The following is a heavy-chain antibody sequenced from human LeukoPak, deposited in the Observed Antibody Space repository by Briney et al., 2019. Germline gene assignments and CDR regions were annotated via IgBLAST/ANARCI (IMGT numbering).Heavy chain of an antibody. Sequence: RSLRLSCAASGFTFSSYAMHWVRQAPGKGLEWVAVISYDGSNKYYADSVKGRFTISRDNSKNTLYLQLNSLRAEDTAVYYCAREPLAGSRSHFDYWGQGTLVTVSS. CDR2: ISYDGSNK. CDR1: GFTFSSYA. V-gene: IGHV3-30-3*01. CDR3: AREPLAGSRSHFDY. J-gene: IGHJ4*02. D-gene: IGHD3-16*02.